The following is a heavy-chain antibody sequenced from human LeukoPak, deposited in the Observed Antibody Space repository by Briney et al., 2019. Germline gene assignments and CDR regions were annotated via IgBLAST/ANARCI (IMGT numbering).Heavy chain of an antibody. CDR1: GFTFSSYA. D-gene: IGHD3-9*01. CDR3: AKGISYYDILTGYSSYFDY. CDR2: ISGSGGST. V-gene: IGHV3-23*01. J-gene: IGHJ4*02. Sequence: GGSLRLSCAASGFTFSSYAMSWVRQAPGKGLEWVSAISGSGGSTYYADSVKGRFTISRDNSKNTLYLQINSLRAEDTAVYYCAKGISYYDILTGYSSYFDYWGQGTLVTVSS.